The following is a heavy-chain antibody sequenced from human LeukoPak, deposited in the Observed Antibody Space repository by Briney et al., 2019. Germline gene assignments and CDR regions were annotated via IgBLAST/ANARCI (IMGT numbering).Heavy chain of an antibody. CDR3: ARGIAAAGMDY. D-gene: IGHD6-13*01. CDR2: IYYSGST. J-gene: IGHJ4*02. Sequence: PSETLSLTCTDSGGSFSSGGFCWNWIRQHPGKGLEWIQNIYYSGSTYYNPSLKSRITILVDRSKNQFSLKLSSVTAADTAVYYCARGIAAAGMDYWGQGTLVTVSS. V-gene: IGHV4-31*03. CDR1: GGSFSSGGFC.